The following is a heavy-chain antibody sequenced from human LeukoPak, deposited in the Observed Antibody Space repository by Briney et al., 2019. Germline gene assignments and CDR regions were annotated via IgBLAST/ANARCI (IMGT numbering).Heavy chain of an antibody. CDR3: ARGCLRYCSSTSCYPVRWFDP. CDR2: INHSGST. Sequence: PSETLSLTCAVYGGSFSGYYWSWIRQPPGKGLEWSGEINHSGSTNYNPSLKSRVTISVDTSKNQFSLKLSSVTAADTAVYYCARGCLRYCSSTSCYPVRWFDPWGQGTLVTVSS. V-gene: IGHV4-34*01. CDR1: GGSFSGYY. D-gene: IGHD2-2*01. J-gene: IGHJ5*02.